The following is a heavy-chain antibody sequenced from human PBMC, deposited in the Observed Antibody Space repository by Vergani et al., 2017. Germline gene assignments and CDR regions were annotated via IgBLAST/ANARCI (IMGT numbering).Heavy chain of an antibody. CDR2: TWYDGNNK. J-gene: IGHJ5*02. CDR3: ARDLRLLYNRFDP. Sequence: QVQLVESGGGVVQPGRYLRLSCAASGFTFNHYGMHWVRQAPGKGLEWVAVTWYDGNNKQYADSVKGRFTISRDNSKSTMYLQMNSLRDEDTGVYYCARDLRLLYNRFDPWGQGTLVTVSS. V-gene: IGHV3-33*01. CDR1: GFTFNHYG. D-gene: IGHD1-14*01.